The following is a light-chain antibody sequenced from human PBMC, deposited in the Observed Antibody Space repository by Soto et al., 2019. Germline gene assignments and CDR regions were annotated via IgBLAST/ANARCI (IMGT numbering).Light chain of an antibody. CDR1: SRDVGGYKY. CDR3: SSFTTSSTYV. CDR2: EGN. Sequence: QSVLTQPASVSGSPGQSITISCTGTSRDVGGYKYVSWYQQHPGKAPKLMIYEGNNRPSGVSNRFSGSKSGNTASLTISGLQAEDEADYYCSSFTTSSTYVFGTGTKVTVL. V-gene: IGLV2-14*01. J-gene: IGLJ1*01.